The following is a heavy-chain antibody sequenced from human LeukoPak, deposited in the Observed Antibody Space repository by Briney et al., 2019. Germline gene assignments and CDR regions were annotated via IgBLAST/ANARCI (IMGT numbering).Heavy chain of an antibody. CDR2: IYFSENT. D-gene: IGHD3-10*01. Sequence: PSETLSLTCTVSGGSISSYYWSWIRQPPGKGLEWIGYIYFSENTDYNPSFKSRVTILVDASKNQFSLKLTSVTAADTAVYYCARQADGSESSRWFDSWGQGTLVTVSS. J-gene: IGHJ5*01. V-gene: IGHV4-59*08. CDR1: GGSISSYY. CDR3: ARQADGSESSRWFDS.